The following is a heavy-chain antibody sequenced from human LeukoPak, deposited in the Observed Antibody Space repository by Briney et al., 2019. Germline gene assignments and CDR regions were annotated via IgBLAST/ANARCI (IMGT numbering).Heavy chain of an antibody. CDR2: FDPEDGET. Sequence: ASVKVSCKVSGYTLTELSMHWVRQAPGKGLEWMGGFDPEDGETICAQKFQGRVTMTEDTSTDTAYMELSSLRSEDTAVYYCATGPPSQYCSSTSCYYNYFDYWGQGTLVTVSS. CDR1: GYTLTELS. D-gene: IGHD2-2*01. V-gene: IGHV1-24*01. J-gene: IGHJ4*02. CDR3: ATGPPSQYCSSTSCYYNYFDY.